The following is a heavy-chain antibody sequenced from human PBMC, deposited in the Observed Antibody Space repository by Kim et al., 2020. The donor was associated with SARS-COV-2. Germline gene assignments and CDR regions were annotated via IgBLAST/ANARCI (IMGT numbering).Heavy chain of an antibody. CDR2: INHSGST. CDR3: AGSTQFGEFYYFDY. V-gene: IGHV4-34*01. D-gene: IGHD3-3*01. CDR1: GGSFSGYY. J-gene: IGHJ4*02. Sequence: SETLSLTCAVYGGSFSGYYWSWIRQPPGKGLEWIGEINHSGSTNYNPSLKSRVTISVDTSKNQFSLKLSSVTAADTAVYYCAGSTQFGEFYYFDYWGQGT.